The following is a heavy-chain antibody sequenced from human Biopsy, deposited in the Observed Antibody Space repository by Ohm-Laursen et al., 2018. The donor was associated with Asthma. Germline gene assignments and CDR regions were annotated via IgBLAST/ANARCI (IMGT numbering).Heavy chain of an antibody. V-gene: IGHV4-31*03. CDR1: GASISSGGYY. J-gene: IGHJ6*02. Sequence: TLSLTCTVSGASISSGGYYWSWIRHHPGSGLEWIGYIDYSGTTYYNPSLKSRVSLSPDTSKNQFSLRLSSLTAADTAVYFCARVASYGDVYFGIDVWGPGTTVSVS. CDR3: ARVASYGDVYFGIDV. CDR2: IDYSGTT. D-gene: IGHD4-17*01.